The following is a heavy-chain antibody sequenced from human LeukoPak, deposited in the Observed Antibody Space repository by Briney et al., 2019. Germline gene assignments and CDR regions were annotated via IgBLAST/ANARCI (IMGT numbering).Heavy chain of an antibody. J-gene: IGHJ4*02. D-gene: IGHD3-10*01. CDR2: ISYDGSNK. CDR1: GFTFSSYA. Sequence: GRSLRLSCAASGFTFSSYAMHWVRQAPGKGLEWVAVISYDGSNKYYADSVKGRFTISRDNSKNTLYLQMNSLRAEDTAVYYCAKDQAYGSGSYSDFDYWGQGTLVTVSS. CDR3: AKDQAYGSGSYSDFDY. V-gene: IGHV3-30-3*01.